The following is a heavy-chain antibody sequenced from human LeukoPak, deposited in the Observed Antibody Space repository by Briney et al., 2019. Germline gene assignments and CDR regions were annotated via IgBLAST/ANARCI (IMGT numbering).Heavy chain of an antibody. CDR1: GFTFSSYA. Sequence: GGSLRLSCAASGFTFSSYAMSWVRQAPGKGLEWVSAISGSGGSTYYADSVKGRFTISRDNSKNTLYLQMNSLRAEDTAVYYCAKDNGDYYDSSGYYPEFDYWGQGTLVTVSS. D-gene: IGHD3-22*01. J-gene: IGHJ4*02. V-gene: IGHV3-23*01. CDR3: AKDNGDYYDSSGYYPEFDY. CDR2: ISGSGGST.